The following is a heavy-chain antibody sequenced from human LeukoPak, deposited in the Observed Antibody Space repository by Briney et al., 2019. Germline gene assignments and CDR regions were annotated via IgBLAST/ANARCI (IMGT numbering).Heavy chain of an antibody. CDR2: IKQDGSEK. CDR1: GFTFSSYW. J-gene: IGHJ6*02. V-gene: IGHV3-7*01. Sequence: GGSLRLSCAASGFTFSSYWMSWVRQAPGKGLEWVANIKQDGSEKYYVDSVKGRFTISRDNAKNSLYLQMNSLRAEDTAVYYCAREAPRGNSGSYYRASRNYYYYGMDVWGQGTTVTVSS. CDR3: AREAPRGNSGSYYRASRNYYYYGMDV. D-gene: IGHD3-10*01.